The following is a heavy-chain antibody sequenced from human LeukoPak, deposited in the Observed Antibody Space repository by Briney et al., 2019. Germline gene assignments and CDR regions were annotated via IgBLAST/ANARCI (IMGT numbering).Heavy chain of an antibody. CDR1: GGSISSYY. D-gene: IGHD6-19*01. J-gene: IGHJ2*01. Sequence: PSETLSLTCTVSGGSISSYYWSWIRQPAGKGLEWIGRIYTSGSTNYNPSLKSRVTMSVDTSKNQFSLKLSSVTAADTAVYYCARFIAVAGINWYFDLWGRGTLVTVSS. CDR2: IYTSGST. CDR3: ARFIAVAGINWYFDL. V-gene: IGHV4-4*07.